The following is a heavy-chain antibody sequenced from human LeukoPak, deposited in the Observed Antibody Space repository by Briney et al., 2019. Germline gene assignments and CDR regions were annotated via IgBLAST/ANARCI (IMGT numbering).Heavy chain of an antibody. J-gene: IGHJ5*02. CDR2: IIPIFGTA. CDR1: GGTFSSYA. V-gene: IGHV1-69*05. Sequence: SVKVSCKASGGTFSSYAISWVRQAPGQGLEWMGRIIPIFGTANYAQKFQGRVRITTAESTSTAYMEPSSLRSEATAVYYCASDTATIYGDSDPNWFDPWGQGTLVTVSS. D-gene: IGHD4-17*01. CDR3: ASDTATIYGDSDPNWFDP.